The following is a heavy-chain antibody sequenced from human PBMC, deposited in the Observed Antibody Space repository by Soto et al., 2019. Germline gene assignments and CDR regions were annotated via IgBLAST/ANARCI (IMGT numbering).Heavy chain of an antibody. CDR3: ARVPYYYYYMDV. Sequence: QVQLVQSGAEVKKPGASVKVSCKASGYTFTRYDINWVRQATGQGLEWMGWMNTNSGNTGYARNFQGRVTMTRNTSISTAYMELSSLRSEDTAVYYWARVPYYYYYMDVWGKGTTVTVSS. J-gene: IGHJ6*03. CDR2: MNTNSGNT. V-gene: IGHV1-8*01. CDR1: GYTFTRYD.